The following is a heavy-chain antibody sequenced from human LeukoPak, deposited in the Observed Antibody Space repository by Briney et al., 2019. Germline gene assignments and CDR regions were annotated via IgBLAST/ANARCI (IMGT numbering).Heavy chain of an antibody. CDR2: IKSKTDGGTT. Sequence: GSLRLSCAASGFTFSNAWMSWARQAPGKGLEWVGRIKSKTDGGTTDYAAPVKGRFTISRGDSKNTLYLQMNSLKTEDTAVYYCTTSDFWSGYYTSDYWGQGTLVTVSS. D-gene: IGHD3-3*01. J-gene: IGHJ4*02. CDR3: TTSDFWSGYYTSDY. CDR1: GFTFSNAW. V-gene: IGHV3-15*01.